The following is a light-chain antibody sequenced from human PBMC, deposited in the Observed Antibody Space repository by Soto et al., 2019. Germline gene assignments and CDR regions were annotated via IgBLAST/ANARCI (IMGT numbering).Light chain of an antibody. Sequence: DTPMTQSPSSLSASVGDRVTITCRASQGIRNDLGCYQQKPGKAPKRLMYAASSLQSGVPSRFSGSGHGTEFTLTISSLQPEDFATYYCLQYINYPYTFGQGTKLEIK. V-gene: IGKV1-17*01. CDR2: AAS. J-gene: IGKJ2*01. CDR1: QGIRND. CDR3: LQYINYPYT.